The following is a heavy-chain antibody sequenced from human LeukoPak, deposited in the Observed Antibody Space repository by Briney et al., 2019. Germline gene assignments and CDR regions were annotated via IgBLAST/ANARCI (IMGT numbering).Heavy chain of an antibody. CDR1: GYTFTDYY. CDR2: IKLSSGDT. V-gene: IGHV1-2*02. Sequence: ASVKVSCRASGYTFTDYYIHWVRQAPGQGLEWMGWIKLSSGDTIYAQKFQGRVTMTRDTSITTAYMELSRLTSDDTAVYYCGRDSSVEPGLSMDVWGQGTTVTVS. CDR3: GRDSSVEPGLSMDV. J-gene: IGHJ6*02. D-gene: IGHD1-1*01.